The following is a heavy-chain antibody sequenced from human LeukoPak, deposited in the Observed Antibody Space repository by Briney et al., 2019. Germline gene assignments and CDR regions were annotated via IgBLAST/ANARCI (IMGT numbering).Heavy chain of an antibody. CDR2: IYTSGST. CDR1: GGSISSYY. Sequence: SETLSLTCTVSGGSISSYYWSWIRQPAGKGLEWIGRIYTSGSTNYNPSLKSRVTMSVDTSKNQFSLKLSSVTAADTAVYYCAREGHYYYDSSGYYIDYWGQGTLVTVSS. V-gene: IGHV4-4*07. CDR3: AREGHYYYDSSGYYIDY. D-gene: IGHD3-22*01. J-gene: IGHJ4*02.